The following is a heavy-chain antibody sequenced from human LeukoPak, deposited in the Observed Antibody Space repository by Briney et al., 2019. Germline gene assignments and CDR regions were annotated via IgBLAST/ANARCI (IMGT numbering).Heavy chain of an antibody. CDR2: IYHSGTS. D-gene: IGHD3-10*01. J-gene: IGHJ4*02. CDR3: AKAAKCYFGSDTYYYFDC. Sequence: PSETLSLTCTVSSASISTYYWSWIRQPPGKGLEWIGYIYHSGTSNYNPSLKSRVTMSVDTSKSQFSLSLSSVTSADTAVYYCAKAAKCYFGSDTYYYFDCWGQGILVTVSS. V-gene: IGHV4-59*01. CDR1: SASISTYY.